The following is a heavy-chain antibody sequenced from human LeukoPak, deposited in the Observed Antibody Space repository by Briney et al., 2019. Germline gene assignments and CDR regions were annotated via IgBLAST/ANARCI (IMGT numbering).Heavy chain of an antibody. J-gene: IGHJ4*02. CDR3: ARRGYGDYAPFDY. Sequence: GGSLRLSCAVSGFTVSTNYMTWVRQAPGKGLEWVSLISSGGTTYYADSVKGRFTISRDNSKNTLYLQTNSLRAEDTAMYSCARRGYGDYAPFDYWGQGTLVTVSS. V-gene: IGHV3-66*04. CDR1: GFTVSTNY. CDR2: ISSGGTT. D-gene: IGHD4-17*01.